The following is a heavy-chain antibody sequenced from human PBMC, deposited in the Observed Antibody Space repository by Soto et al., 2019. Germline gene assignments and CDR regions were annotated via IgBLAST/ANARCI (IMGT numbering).Heavy chain of an antibody. V-gene: IGHV4-34*01. Sequence: SETLSLTCAVYGGSFSGYYWSWIRQPPGKGLEWIGEINHSGSTNYNPSLKSRVTISVDTSKNQFSLKLSSVTAADTAVYYCARWSSIAARFDPWGQGTLVTVSS. CDR2: INHSGST. J-gene: IGHJ5*02. CDR3: ARWSSIAARFDP. CDR1: GGSFSGYY. D-gene: IGHD6-6*01.